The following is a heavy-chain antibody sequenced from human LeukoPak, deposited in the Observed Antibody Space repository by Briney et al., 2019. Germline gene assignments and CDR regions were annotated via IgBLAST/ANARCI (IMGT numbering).Heavy chain of an antibody. CDR2: ISSDSRTT. CDR3: ARYGSGTSYITNYFDY. CDR1: GFTFSDYY. D-gene: IGHD3-10*01. V-gene: IGHV3-11*04. J-gene: IGHJ4*02. Sequence: GGSLRLSCAASGFTFSDYYMSWIRQAPGKGLEWVSYISSDSRTTYYADSVKGRFTISRDNDKNSLYLQMKSLRDEDTAVYYCARYGSGTSYITNYFDYWGQGTLVTVSS.